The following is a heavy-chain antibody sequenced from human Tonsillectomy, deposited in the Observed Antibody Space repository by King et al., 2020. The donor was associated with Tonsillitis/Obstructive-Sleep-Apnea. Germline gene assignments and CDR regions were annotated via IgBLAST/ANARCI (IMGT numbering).Heavy chain of an antibody. CDR1: GGSISSYY. Sequence: VQLQESGPGLVKPSETLSLTCTVSGGSISSYYWSWIRQPPGKGLEWIGYIYYSGSTNYNPSLNSRVTISVDTSKNQFSLKLSSVTAADTAVYYCARAWNRSSTSKGLFDYWGQGTLVTVSS. D-gene: IGHD2-2*01. V-gene: IGHV4-59*01. CDR2: IYYSGST. J-gene: IGHJ4*02. CDR3: ARAWNRSSTSKGLFDY.